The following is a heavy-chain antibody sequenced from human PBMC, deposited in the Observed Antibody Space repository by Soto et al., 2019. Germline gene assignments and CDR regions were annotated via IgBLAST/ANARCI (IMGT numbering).Heavy chain of an antibody. J-gene: IGHJ6*03. CDR3: ARDLWVYAIRHYYYYMDV. V-gene: IGHV3-21*01. Sequence: GGSLRLSCAASGFTFSSYSMNWVRQAPGKGLEWVSSISSSSSYIYYADSVKGRFTISRDNAKNSLYLQMNSLRAEDTAVYYCARDLWVYAIRHYYYYMDVWGKGTTVTVSS. CDR1: GFTFSSYS. D-gene: IGHD2-8*01. CDR2: ISSSSSYI.